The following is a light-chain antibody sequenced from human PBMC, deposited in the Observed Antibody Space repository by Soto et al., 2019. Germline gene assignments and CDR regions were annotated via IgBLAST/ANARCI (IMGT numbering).Light chain of an antibody. CDR3: QAWDSSTGV. CDR2: QDS. Sequence: SYELTQPPSVSVSPGQTASITGSGDKLGNKYACWYQQKPGQSPVLVIYQDSKRPSGIPERFSGSNSGNTATLTISGTQAMDEADYYCQAWDSSTGVFGTGTKVNVL. J-gene: IGLJ1*01. V-gene: IGLV3-1*01. CDR1: KLGNKY.